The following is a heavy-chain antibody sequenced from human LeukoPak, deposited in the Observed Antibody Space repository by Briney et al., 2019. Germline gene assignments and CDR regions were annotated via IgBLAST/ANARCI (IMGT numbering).Heavy chain of an antibody. CDR2: INAGNGNT. CDR1: GYTFTSYA. Sequence: ASVKVSCKASGYTFTSYAMHWVRQAPGQGLEWMGWINAGNGNTKYSQKFQGRVTITRDTSASTAYMELSSLRSEDTAVYYCAREVGEMATIKASDWFDPWGQGTLVTVSS. D-gene: IGHD5-24*01. CDR3: AREVGEMATIKASDWFDP. J-gene: IGHJ5*02. V-gene: IGHV1-3*01.